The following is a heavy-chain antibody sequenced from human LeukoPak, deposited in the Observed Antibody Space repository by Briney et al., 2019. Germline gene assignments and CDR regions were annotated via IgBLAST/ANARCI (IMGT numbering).Heavy chain of an antibody. J-gene: IGHJ6*02. Sequence: SETLSLTCTVSGRSISSYYSSWIRQPPGKGRECIWYIYYSGGTNYNPSLKSRVTISVNTSRTQFSLKLSSVTAADTAVYYCASSSGSSPHTYGMDVWGQGTTVTVSS. D-gene: IGHD3-10*01. CDR3: ASSSGSSPHTYGMDV. CDR1: GRSISSYY. CDR2: IYYSGGT. V-gene: IGHV4-59*08.